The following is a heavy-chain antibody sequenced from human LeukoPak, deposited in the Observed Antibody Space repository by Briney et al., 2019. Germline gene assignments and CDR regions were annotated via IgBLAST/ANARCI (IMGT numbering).Heavy chain of an antibody. Sequence: QPGGSLRLSCAASEFTFSTFWMSWVRQAPGKGLKWVANIKADGSVKHYVDSVEGRFSISRDNARSSLYLQMNSLRAEDTSVYYCVRDSDYQRNSGCLYAHYDALDIWGHGTMVTVSS. J-gene: IGHJ3*02. CDR3: VRDSDYQRNSGCLYAHYDALDI. CDR2: IKADGSVK. CDR1: EFTFSTFW. D-gene: IGHD3-16*01. V-gene: IGHV3-7*01.